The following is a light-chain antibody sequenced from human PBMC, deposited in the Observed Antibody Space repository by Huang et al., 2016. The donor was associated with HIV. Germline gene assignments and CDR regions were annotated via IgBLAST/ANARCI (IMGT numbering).Light chain of an antibody. Sequence: EIVLTQSPATLSLSPGERATLSCRASQSVSNYLAWYQQKPGQSPRLLIYDASKRATDIPARFSGSGSGTDFTLTISSPEPEDFGFYYCQQRSNWPPFTFGQGTKLEI. CDR1: QSVSNY. J-gene: IGKJ2*01. CDR3: QQRSNWPPFT. V-gene: IGKV3-11*01. CDR2: DAS.